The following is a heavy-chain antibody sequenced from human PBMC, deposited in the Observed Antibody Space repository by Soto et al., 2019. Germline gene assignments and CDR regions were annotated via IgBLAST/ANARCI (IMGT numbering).Heavy chain of an antibody. J-gene: IGHJ6*02. CDR1: GFTFDDYA. CDR3: GIFSGTRDV. V-gene: IGHV3-43D*04. CDR2: ISWDCLSA. Sequence: EVQLAESGGVVVQPGGSLKLSCAASGFTFDDYAMNWVRQVPGKGLEWVSRISWDCLSAFYADSVKGRFTISRDNYKNSLHLQMNSLRIEDTALYYCGIFSGTRDVWGQGTMVTVS. D-gene: IGHD3-3*02.